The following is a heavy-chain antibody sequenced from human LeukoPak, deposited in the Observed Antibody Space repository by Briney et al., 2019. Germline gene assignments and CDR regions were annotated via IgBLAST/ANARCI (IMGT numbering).Heavy chain of an antibody. Sequence: GGSLRLSCAASGFTFSSYGMSWVRQAPGKGLEWVSAISGSGGSTYYADSVKGRFTISRDNSKNTLYLQMNSLRAEDTAVYYCAKGSGYFYQYYFDYWGQGTLVTVSS. CDR2: ISGSGGST. CDR1: GFTFSSYG. V-gene: IGHV3-23*01. J-gene: IGHJ4*02. D-gene: IGHD3-22*01. CDR3: AKGSGYFYQYYFDY.